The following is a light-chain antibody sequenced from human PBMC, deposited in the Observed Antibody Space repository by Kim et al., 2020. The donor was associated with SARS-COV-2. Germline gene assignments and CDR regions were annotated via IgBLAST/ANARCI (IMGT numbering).Light chain of an antibody. CDR3: QSYDSSLSGSV. Sequence: QRVTISGTGSSSNIWAGYDVHWYQQLPGTAPKLLIYGNSNRPSGVPDRFSGSKSGTSASLAITGLQAEDEADYYCQSYDSSLSGSVFGGGTQLTVL. J-gene: IGLJ2*01. CDR1: SSNIWAGYD. V-gene: IGLV1-40*01. CDR2: GNS.